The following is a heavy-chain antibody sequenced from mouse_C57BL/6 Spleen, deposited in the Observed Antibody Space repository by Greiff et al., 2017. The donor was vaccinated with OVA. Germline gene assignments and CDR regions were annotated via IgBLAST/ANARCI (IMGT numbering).Heavy chain of an antibody. D-gene: IGHD2-2*01. J-gene: IGHJ2*01. Sequence: EVQLVESGGGLVQPKGSLKLSCAASGFSFNTYAMNWVRQAPGKGLEWVARIRSKSNNYATYYADSVKDRFTISRDDSESMLYLQMNNLKTEDTAMYYCVRQKNGYDFDYWGQGTTLTVSS. V-gene: IGHV10-1*01. CDR2: IRSKSNNYAT. CDR3: VRQKNGYDFDY. CDR1: GFSFNTYA.